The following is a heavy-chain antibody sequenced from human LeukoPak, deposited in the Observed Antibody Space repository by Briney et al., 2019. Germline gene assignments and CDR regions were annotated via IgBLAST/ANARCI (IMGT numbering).Heavy chain of an antibody. D-gene: IGHD6-19*01. CDR3: ARDPGIPLAGTLEFFQH. V-gene: IGHV1-3*01. CDR2: IYAGNGNT. Sequence: ASVKVSCKASGYTFTSYAMHWVRQAPGQRLEWMGWIYAGNGNTKYSQKFQGRLTITRDTSASTAYMELSSLRSEDTAVYYCARDPGIPLAGTLEFFQHWGQGTLVTVSS. CDR1: GYTFTSYA. J-gene: IGHJ1*01.